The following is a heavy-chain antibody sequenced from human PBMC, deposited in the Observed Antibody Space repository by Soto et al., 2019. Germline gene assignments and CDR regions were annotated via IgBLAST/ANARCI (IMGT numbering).Heavy chain of an antibody. Sequence: GEALKISYKGSGYSFTTYWIGCVRQMPGKGLEWMGIIYPGDSDTRYSPSFQGQVTISADKSISTAYLQWSSLKASDTAMYYCARRHTLTDFDYWGQGTLVTVSS. D-gene: IGHD3-9*01. CDR2: IYPGDSDT. J-gene: IGHJ4*02. CDR1: GYSFTTYW. CDR3: ARRHTLTDFDY. V-gene: IGHV5-51*01.